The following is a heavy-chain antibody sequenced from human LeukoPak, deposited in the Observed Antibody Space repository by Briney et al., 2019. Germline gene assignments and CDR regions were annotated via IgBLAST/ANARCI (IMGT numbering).Heavy chain of an antibody. CDR2: IYHSGTT. CDR1: GGSFSTSY. Sequence: SETLSLTCSVYGGSFSTSYWGWIRQSPEKGLEWIGSIYHSGTTYYNPSLKSRVTISIDTSKNQFSLNLNSVTAADTAVYYCAWKYYYDSSGYFYVDQWGQGILVTVSS. D-gene: IGHD3-22*01. J-gene: IGHJ4*02. V-gene: IGHV4-39*07. CDR3: AWKYYYDSSGYFYVDQ.